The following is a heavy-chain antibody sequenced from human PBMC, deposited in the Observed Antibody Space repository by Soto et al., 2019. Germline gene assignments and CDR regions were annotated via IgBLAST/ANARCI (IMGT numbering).Heavy chain of an antibody. D-gene: IGHD2-2*01. CDR3: AKEKISTSCCNWFDP. Sequence: GGSLRLSCAASGFTFSSYAMHWVRQAPGKGLEWVALISDDGNNKYYADSVRGRFTISRDNSKNTLYLQMNSLRAEDTAVYYCAKEKISTSCCNWFDPWGQGTLVTVSS. V-gene: IGHV3-30-3*01. J-gene: IGHJ5*02. CDR1: GFTFSSYA. CDR2: ISDDGNNK.